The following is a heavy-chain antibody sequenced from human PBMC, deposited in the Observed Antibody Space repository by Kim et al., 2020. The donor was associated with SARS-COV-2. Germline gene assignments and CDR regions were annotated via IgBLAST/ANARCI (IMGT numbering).Heavy chain of an antibody. Sequence: GGSLRLSCAASGFTFSSYAMSWVRQAPGKGLEWVSAISGSGGSTYYADSVKGRFTISRDNSKNTLYLQMNSLRAEDTAVYYCAKDGVYCSGGSCYSDAFDIWGQGTMVTVSS. CDR3: AKDGVYCSGGSCYSDAFDI. J-gene: IGHJ3*02. CDR2: ISGSGGST. D-gene: IGHD2-15*01. V-gene: IGHV3-23*01. CDR1: GFTFSSYA.